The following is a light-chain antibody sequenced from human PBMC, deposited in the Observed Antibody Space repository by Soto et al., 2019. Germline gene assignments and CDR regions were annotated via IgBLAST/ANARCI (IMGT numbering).Light chain of an antibody. J-gene: IGKJ1*01. CDR1: QSVSDR. CDR3: QQYVSSRT. CDR2: GAS. V-gene: IGKV3-20*01. Sequence: ETVITQSPSTLSLSPGERATLSCRASQSVSDRLAWYQQKPGQAPRLLIYGASSRATGIPDRFSGSGSGTDFTLTSSRLEPEDFAVYYCQQYVSSRTFGQGAKVDIK.